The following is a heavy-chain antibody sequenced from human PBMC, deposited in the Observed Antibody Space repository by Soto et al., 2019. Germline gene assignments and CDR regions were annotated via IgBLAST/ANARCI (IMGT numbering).Heavy chain of an antibody. CDR1: GDNFTNYY. CDR3: ARGGHVVVVTAALDY. CDR2: VNHSGGHT. Sequence: QVQLMQSGAEVKKPGASVKVSCKASGDNFTNYYIHGVRQAPGQGLEWMGTVNHSGGHTPYAQHFLDRVTMTRDTSPSTVYMELNSLTSDDTAVYYCARGGHVVVVTAALDYWVQGTLVTVSS. J-gene: IGHJ4*02. V-gene: IGHV1-46*01. D-gene: IGHD2-21*02.